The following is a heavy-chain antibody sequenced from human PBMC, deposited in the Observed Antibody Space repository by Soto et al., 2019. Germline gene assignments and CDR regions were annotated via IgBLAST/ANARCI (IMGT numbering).Heavy chain of an antibody. Sequence: QVQLVQSGAEVKKPWASVRVSCKPSGYTLRNYAINWVRQAAGQSLEWLAWIDPGSGRATYSQKVQGRSIVTRDNSASTFYMDVTSLTSEDMAVYFCTIDLNGGNPFEYWGLGALVIVSS. J-gene: IGHJ4*02. CDR3: TIDLNGGNPFEY. V-gene: IGHV1-3*01. D-gene: IGHD2-8*01. CDR2: IDPGSGRA. CDR1: GYTLRNYA.